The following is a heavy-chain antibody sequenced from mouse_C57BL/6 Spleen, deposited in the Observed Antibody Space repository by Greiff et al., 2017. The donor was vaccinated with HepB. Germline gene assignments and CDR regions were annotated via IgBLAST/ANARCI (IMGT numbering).Heavy chain of an antibody. CDR3: ARSPRGSSYWYFDV. D-gene: IGHD1-1*01. J-gene: IGHJ1*03. CDR2: INPSNGGT. Sequence: KPGPGLEWIGNINPSNGGTNYNEKFKSKATLTVDKSSSTAYMQLSSLTSEDSAVYYCARSPRGSSYWYFDVWGTGTTVTVSS. V-gene: IGHV1-53*01.